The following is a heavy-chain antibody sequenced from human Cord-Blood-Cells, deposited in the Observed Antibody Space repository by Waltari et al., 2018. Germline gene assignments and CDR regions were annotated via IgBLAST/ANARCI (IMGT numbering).Heavy chain of an antibody. CDR2: IKSKTDGGTT. CDR1: GFTFSNAW. J-gene: IGHJ4*02. CDR3: TTDSLLANYFDY. D-gene: IGHD1-26*01. V-gene: IGHV3-15*01. Sequence: EVQLVESGGGLVKPGGSLRLSCAASGFTFSNAWMSWVRQAPGKGLGWVGRIKSKTDGGTTDYAAPVKGRFTISRDDSKNTLYLQMNSLKTEDTAVYYCTTDSLLANYFDYWGQGTLVTVSS.